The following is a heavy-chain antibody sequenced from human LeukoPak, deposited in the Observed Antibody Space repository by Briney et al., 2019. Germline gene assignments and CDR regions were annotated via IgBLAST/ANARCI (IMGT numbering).Heavy chain of an antibody. CDR2: IIPIFGIA. V-gene: IGHV1-69*04. Sequence: GASVKVSCKASGGTFSSYAISWVRQAPGQGLEWMGRIIPIFGIANYAQKFQGRVTITADKSTSTAYMELSSLRSEDTAVYYCALGYCSSTSCYTDYYYYGMDVWGQGTTVTVSS. D-gene: IGHD2-2*02. J-gene: IGHJ6*02. CDR1: GGTFSSYA. CDR3: ALGYCSSTSCYTDYYYYGMDV.